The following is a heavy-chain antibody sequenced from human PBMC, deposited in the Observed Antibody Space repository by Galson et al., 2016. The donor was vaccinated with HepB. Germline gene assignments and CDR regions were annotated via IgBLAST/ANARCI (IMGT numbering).Heavy chain of an antibody. J-gene: IGHJ4*02. CDR1: GFTFSTYA. Sequence: SLRLSCAASGFTFSTYAMTWVRQSPGKGLEWVSTISGDGITTYYADSVKGRFTISRDNSKNTVFLQMNSLRAEDTAVYYCARGRGYGDSPAYFDYWGQGTLVTVSS. D-gene: IGHD4-17*01. CDR2: ISGDGITT. CDR3: ARGRGYGDSPAYFDY. V-gene: IGHV3-23*01.